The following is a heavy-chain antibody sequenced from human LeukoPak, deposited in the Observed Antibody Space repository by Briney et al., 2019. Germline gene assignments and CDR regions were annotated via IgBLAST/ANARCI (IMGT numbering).Heavy chain of an antibody. V-gene: IGHV4-39*07. D-gene: IGHD6-13*01. CDR1: GGSISSSSYY. Sequence: SETLSLTCTVSGGSISSSSYYWGWIRQPPGKGLEWIGEINHSGSTNYNPSLKGRVTISVDTSKNQFSLKLSSVTAADTAVYYCARGRVSQQLLGDFDYWGQGTLVTVSS. CDR3: ARGRVSQQLLGDFDY. J-gene: IGHJ4*02. CDR2: INHSGST.